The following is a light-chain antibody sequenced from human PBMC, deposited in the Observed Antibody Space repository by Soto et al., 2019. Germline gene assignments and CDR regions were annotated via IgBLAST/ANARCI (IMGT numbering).Light chain of an antibody. CDR3: TQFNSYLWT. V-gene: IGKV1-9*01. Sequence: DIQLTQSPSLLSASVGDRITITCRASPAIANYFAWYQQKPGEAPKLIIYGASTLQGGVPSRFSDRPDAAECTLTISNPQPEDISTYHCTQFNSYLWTFRQGTNVEIK. J-gene: IGKJ1*01. CDR1: PAIANY. CDR2: GAS.